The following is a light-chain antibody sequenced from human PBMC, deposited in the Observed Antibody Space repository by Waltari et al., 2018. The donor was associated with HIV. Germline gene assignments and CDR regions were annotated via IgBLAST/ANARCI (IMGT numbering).Light chain of an antibody. CDR3: AAWDDILSGWV. CDR2: RDN. Sequence: QSVLTQPPPASGAPGQRVTSSCSGSSTIIGKPVDWYQQRPGTAPKVLIYRDNQRPSGVPDRFSGSRSGTSASLAVSGLRSEDEADYICAAWDDILSGWVFGGGTKLTVL. CDR1: STIIGKP. J-gene: IGLJ3*02. V-gene: IGLV1-47*01.